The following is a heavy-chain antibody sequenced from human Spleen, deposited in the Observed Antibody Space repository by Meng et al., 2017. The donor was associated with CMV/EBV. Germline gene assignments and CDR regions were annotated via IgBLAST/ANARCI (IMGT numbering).Heavy chain of an antibody. CDR1: GYTFTNYY. Sequence: KAFGYTFTNYYIHWVRQAPGQGLEWMGIINPSSDTTTYAQKFQGRITMTRDTSTSTAYMRLSSLRSDDTAVYYCARGYFYDSSGYSHWGQGTLVTVSS. CDR2: INPSSDTT. D-gene: IGHD3-22*01. V-gene: IGHV1-46*01. CDR3: ARGYFYDSSGYSH. J-gene: IGHJ4*02.